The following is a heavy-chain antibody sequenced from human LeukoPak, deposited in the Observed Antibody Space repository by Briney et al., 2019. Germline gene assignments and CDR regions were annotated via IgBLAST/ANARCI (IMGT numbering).Heavy chain of an antibody. CDR2: SYSGGSR. J-gene: IGHJ4*02. Sequence: GGSLRLSCAASGFTVSTDHMSWVRQAPGKGLEWVAVSYSGGSRYHAESVKGRFTISRDNSKSMLYLQMNSLRAEDTAVYYCARVWELSFDYWGQGTLVTVSS. CDR3: ARVWELSFDY. V-gene: IGHV3-53*01. D-gene: IGHD1-26*01. CDR1: GFTVSTDH.